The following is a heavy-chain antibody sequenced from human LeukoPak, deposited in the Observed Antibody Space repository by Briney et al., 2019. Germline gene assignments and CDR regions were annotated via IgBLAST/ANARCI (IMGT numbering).Heavy chain of an antibody. D-gene: IGHD3-16*01. CDR2: INPSGGTT. V-gene: IGHV1-46*01. CDR1: VCTLTTHY. Sequence: ASVNDSFMSSVCTLTTHYIHVLGQAPGQGLEWMGIINPSGGTTSYAQKFQGRVTMSGDSSTSTVCMELTCVRAEDTAVYYSERLIYNDYVFDYWGQGTLVIVSS. CDR3: ERLIYNDYVFDY. J-gene: IGHJ4*02.